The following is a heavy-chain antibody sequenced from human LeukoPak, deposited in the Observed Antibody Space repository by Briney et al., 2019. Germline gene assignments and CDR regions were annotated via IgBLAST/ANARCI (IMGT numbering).Heavy chain of an antibody. CDR3: ARGGGPTYYYDSSGYYPLDY. D-gene: IGHD3-22*01. J-gene: IGHJ4*02. CDR1: GFTFSDYY. Sequence: GGSLRLSCAASGFTFSDYYMSWIRQAPGKGLEWVSYISSSGSTIYYADSVKGRFTISRDNAKNSLYLQMNSLRAEDTAVYYCARGGGPTYYYDSSGYYPLDYWGQGTLVTVSS. CDR2: ISSSGSTI. V-gene: IGHV3-11*04.